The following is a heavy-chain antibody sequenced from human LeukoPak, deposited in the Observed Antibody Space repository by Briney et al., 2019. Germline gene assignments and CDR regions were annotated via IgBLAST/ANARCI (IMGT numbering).Heavy chain of an antibody. Sequence: KPSETLSLTCTISGGSVSDYYWSWIRQSPGKGLEWIGYIYHTGSTSYSPSLKSRVTISVGTSKNQFSLKLRSVTAADTAVYYCAREGSSRPGIAAAGTHRDFDYWGQGTLVTVSS. CDR2: IYHTGST. J-gene: IGHJ4*02. CDR3: AREGSSRPGIAAAGTHRDFDY. CDR1: GGSVSDYY. V-gene: IGHV4-59*02. D-gene: IGHD6-13*01.